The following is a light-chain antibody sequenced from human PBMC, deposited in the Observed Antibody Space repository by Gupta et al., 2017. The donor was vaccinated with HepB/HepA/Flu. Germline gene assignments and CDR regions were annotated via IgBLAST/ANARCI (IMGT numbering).Light chain of an antibody. J-gene: IGKJ1*01. Sequence: IVMMQSPATLSVSPGERATLSCRASQSVSSNLAWYQQKPGQAPRLLIYGASTRATGIPARFSGSGSGTEFTLTISSLQSEDFAVYYCQQDNNCPWTFGQGTKVEIK. CDR3: QQDNNCPWT. CDR2: GAS. CDR1: QSVSSN. V-gene: IGKV3-15*01.